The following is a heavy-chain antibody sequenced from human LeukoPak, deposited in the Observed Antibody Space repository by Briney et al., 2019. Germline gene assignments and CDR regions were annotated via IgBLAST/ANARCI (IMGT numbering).Heavy chain of an antibody. Sequence: PGRSLRLSCAASGFTFSTCAMHWVRQAPGKGLEWVAVISYDGSNTYYADSVKGRFTISRDNSKNTLYLQMNSLRAEDTAVYYCARAERGGYSGYDYGMDLWGKGTTVTVSS. CDR3: ARAERGGYSGYDYGMDL. CDR1: GFTFSTCA. J-gene: IGHJ6*04. CDR2: ISYDGSNT. D-gene: IGHD5-12*01. V-gene: IGHV3-30*04.